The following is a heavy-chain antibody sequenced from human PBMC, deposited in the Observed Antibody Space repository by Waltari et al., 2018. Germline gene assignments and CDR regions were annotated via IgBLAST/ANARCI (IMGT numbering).Heavy chain of an antibody. D-gene: IGHD6-13*01. Sequence: QLQLQASGPGLVKPSETLSLTCTVSGGSIRSSSYYWGWIRQPPGTGLEWIGSIYYSGSTYYNPTLKSRVTIAVDTSKNQFSLKLSSVTAADTAVYYCASYLCNRQLVRMGPCGDFDYWGQGTLVTVSS. V-gene: IGHV4-39*01. CDR3: ASYLCNRQLVRMGPCGDFDY. CDR2: IYYSGST. J-gene: IGHJ4*02. CDR1: GGSIRSSSYY.